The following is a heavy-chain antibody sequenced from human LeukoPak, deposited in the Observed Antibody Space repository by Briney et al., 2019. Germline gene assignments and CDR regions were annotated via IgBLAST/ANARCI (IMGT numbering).Heavy chain of an antibody. J-gene: IGHJ6*02. CDR2: ISGSGGST. CDR1: GFMFSSYA. CDR3: AKDEVLWFGELSMDV. D-gene: IGHD3-10*01. V-gene: IGHV3-23*01. Sequence: GGSLRLSCAASGFMFSSYAMRWVRQAPGKGLEWVSAISGSGGSTYYADSVKGRFTISRDNSKNTLYLQMNSLRAEDTAVYYCAKDEVLWFGELSMDVWGQGTTVTVSS.